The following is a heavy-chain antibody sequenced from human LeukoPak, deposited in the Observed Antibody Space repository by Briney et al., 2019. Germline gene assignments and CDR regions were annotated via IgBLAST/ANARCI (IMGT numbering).Heavy chain of an antibody. D-gene: IGHD2-15*01. J-gene: IGHJ4*02. CDR3: ARHPCSSGSCKGGFDY. CDR1: GGSISSYY. V-gene: IGHV4-59*01. CDR2: IYYSGST. Sequence: SETLSLTRIVSGGSISSYYWSWIRQPPGKGLEWIGYIYYSGSTNYNPSLKTRVTISVDTSKNQFSLKLSSVTAADTAVYYCARHPCSSGSCKGGFDYWGQGTLVTVSS.